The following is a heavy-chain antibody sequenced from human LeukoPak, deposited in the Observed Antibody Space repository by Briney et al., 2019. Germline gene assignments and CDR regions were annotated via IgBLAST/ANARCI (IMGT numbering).Heavy chain of an antibody. Sequence: GGSLRLSCAASGFTFSSYWMHWVRQAPGKGLVWVSRINSDGSSTSYADSVKGRFTIPRDNAKNTLYLQVNSLRAEDTAVYYCARGTSGITGTTFDYWGQGTLVTVSS. J-gene: IGHJ4*02. D-gene: IGHD1-7*01. CDR1: GFTFSSYW. CDR2: INSDGSST. V-gene: IGHV3-74*01. CDR3: ARGTSGITGTTFDY.